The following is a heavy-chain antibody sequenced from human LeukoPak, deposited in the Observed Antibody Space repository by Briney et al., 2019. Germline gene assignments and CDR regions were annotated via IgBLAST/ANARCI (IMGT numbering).Heavy chain of an antibody. CDR2: IFHSGST. CDR1: GYSIGSGFY. CDR3: ARASGSYGSRSYYYSGMDV. D-gene: IGHD3-10*01. J-gene: IGHJ6*04. Sequence: SETLSLTCAVSGYSIGSGFYWGWIRPPPGKGLEWIGSIFHSGSTYYNPSLKSRVTISVDTSKNQFSLKLSSVTAADTALYYCARASGSYGSRSYYYSGMDVWGKGTTVTVSS. V-gene: IGHV4-38-2*01.